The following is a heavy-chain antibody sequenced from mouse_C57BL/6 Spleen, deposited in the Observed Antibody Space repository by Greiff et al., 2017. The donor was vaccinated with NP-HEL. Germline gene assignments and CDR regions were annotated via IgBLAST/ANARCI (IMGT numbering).Heavy chain of an antibody. Sequence: QVQLQQPGAELVMPGASVKLSCKASGYTFTSYWMHWVKQRPGQGLEWIGEIDPSDSYTYYNQKFKGKSTLTVDKSSSTAYMQLSSLTSEDSAVYYCARTSAITTVVADAMDYWGQGTSVTVSS. J-gene: IGHJ4*01. D-gene: IGHD1-1*01. V-gene: IGHV1-69*01. CDR1: GYTFTSYW. CDR2: IDPSDSYT. CDR3: ARTSAITTVVADAMDY.